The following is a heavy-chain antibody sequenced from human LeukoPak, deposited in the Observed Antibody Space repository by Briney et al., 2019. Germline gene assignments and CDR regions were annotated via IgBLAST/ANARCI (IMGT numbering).Heavy chain of an antibody. CDR2: ISGSGGNT. V-gene: IGHV3-23*01. D-gene: IGHD3-22*01. J-gene: IGHJ4*02. CDR3: ARGMSATSGYLELEY. CDR1: GVTFTSHG. Sequence: GGSLRLSCAASGVTFTSHGFHWVRQAPGKGPEWVSAISGSGGNTYSADSVKGRCTISRDNSLQTLFLHVNSLRAEDTAVYYCARGMSATSGYLELEYWGQGALVTVST.